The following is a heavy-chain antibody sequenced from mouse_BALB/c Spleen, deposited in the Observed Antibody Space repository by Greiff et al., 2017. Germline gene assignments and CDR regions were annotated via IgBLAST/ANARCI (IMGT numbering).Heavy chain of an antibody. CDR2: ISSGGSYT. CDR1: GFTFSSYA. V-gene: IGHV5-9-3*01. D-gene: IGHD1-2*01. CDR3: ASRATTTAWYLDV. Sequence: EVKLVESGGGLVKPGGSLKLSCAASGFTFSSYAMSWVRQTPEKRLEWVATISSGGSYTYYPDSVKGRFTISRDNAKNTLYLQMSSLRSEDTAMYYCASRATTTAWYLDVWGAGTTVTVSS. J-gene: IGHJ1*01.